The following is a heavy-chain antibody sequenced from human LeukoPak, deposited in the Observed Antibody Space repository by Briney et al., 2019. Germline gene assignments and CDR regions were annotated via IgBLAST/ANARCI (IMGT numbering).Heavy chain of an antibody. J-gene: IGHJ5*01. CDR2: IWYDGSLK. Sequence: GGSLRLSCAASAVTFTGYGMHWVRQAPGKGLEWVAGIWYDGSLKYYADSVKGRFIISRDNLNNTLYLQMHNLRAEDAALYYCAIGRGTSLIGWFDSWGQGTLVTVSS. CDR3: AIGRGTSLIGWFDS. D-gene: IGHD3-16*01. V-gene: IGHV3-33*01. CDR1: AVTFTGYG.